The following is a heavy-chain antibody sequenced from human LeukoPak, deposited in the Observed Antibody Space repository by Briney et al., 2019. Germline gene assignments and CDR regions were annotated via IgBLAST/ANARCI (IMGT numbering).Heavy chain of an antibody. CDR1: GGSISSYY. CDR2: IYYSGST. Sequence: PSETLSLTCTVSGGSISSYYWSWIRQPPGKGLEWIGYIYYSGSTNYNPSLKSRVTISVDTSKKQFSLRLSSVTAADTAVYYCARPGVAYGSGSYYFRYWGQGTLVTVSS. J-gene: IGHJ4*02. V-gene: IGHV4-59*12. D-gene: IGHD3-10*01. CDR3: ARPGVAYGSGSYYFRY.